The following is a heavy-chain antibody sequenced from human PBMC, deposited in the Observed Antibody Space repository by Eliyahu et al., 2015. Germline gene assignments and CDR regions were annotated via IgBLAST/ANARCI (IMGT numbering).Heavy chain of an antibody. CDR1: SSYG. D-gene: IGHD3-10*01. J-gene: IGHJ4*02. Sequence: SSYGMHWVRQAPGKVLEWVAVISYDGSNKYYADSVKGRFTISRDNSKNTLYLQMNSLRAEDTAVYYCAKDHYYGSGSLDYWGQGTLVTVSS. CDR3: AKDHYYGSGSLDY. V-gene: IGHV3-30*18. CDR2: ISYDGSNK.